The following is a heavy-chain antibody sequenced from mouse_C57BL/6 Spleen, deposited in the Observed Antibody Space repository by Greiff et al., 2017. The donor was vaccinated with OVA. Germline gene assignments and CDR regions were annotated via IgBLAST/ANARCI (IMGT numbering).Heavy chain of an antibody. J-gene: IGHJ4*01. CDR1: GYTFTSYW. CDR2: IHPNSGST. V-gene: IGHV1-64*01. Sequence: QVQLQQPGAELVKPGASVKLSCKASGYTFTSYWMHWVKQRPGQGLEWIGMIHPNSGSTNYNEKFKSKTTLTVDKSSSTDYMQLSSLTSEDSAVYYSARRGRDAMDYWGQGTSVTVSS. CDR3: ARRGRDAMDY.